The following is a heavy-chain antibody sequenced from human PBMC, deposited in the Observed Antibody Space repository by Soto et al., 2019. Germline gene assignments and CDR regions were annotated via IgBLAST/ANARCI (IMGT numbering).Heavy chain of an antibody. CDR1: GGTFSSYT. Sequence: QVQLVQSGAEVKKPGSSVKVSCKASGGTFSSYTISWVRQAPGQGLEWMGRIIPILGIANYAQKFQGRVTITADKSTSTAYMELSSLRSEDTAVYYCARDISGSLAKGVRHYWGQGTLVTVSS. D-gene: IGHD1-26*01. J-gene: IGHJ4*02. V-gene: IGHV1-69*08. CDR2: IIPILGIA. CDR3: ARDISGSLAKGVRHY.